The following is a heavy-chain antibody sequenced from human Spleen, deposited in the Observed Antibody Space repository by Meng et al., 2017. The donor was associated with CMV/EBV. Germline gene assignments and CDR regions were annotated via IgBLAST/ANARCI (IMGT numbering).Heavy chain of an antibody. J-gene: IGHJ5*02. CDR3: ARGRGNWFDP. CDR2: INPNSGGT. V-gene: IGHV1-2*02. D-gene: IGHD3-10*01. Sequence: VSCKASGYTFPGSYMHWVRQAPGQGLEWMGWINPNSGGTNYAQKFQGRVTMTRDTSISTAYMELSRLRSDDTAVYYCARGRGNWFDPWGQGTLVTVSS. CDR1: GYTFPGSY.